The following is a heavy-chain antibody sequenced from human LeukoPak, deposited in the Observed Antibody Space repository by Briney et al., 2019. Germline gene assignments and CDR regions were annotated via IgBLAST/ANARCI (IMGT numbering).Heavy chain of an antibody. CDR2: MNQDGSEK. CDR1: GFTFSDSW. Sequence: GGSLRLSCAASGFTFSDSWMSWVRQAPGKGLEWVANMNQDGSEKDYVDSVKGRFTISRDNARNSLYLQMGSLRAEDAAVYYCATYTHWVAGDVWGQGTTVTVSS. V-gene: IGHV3-7*01. CDR3: ATYTHWVAGDV. J-gene: IGHJ6*02. D-gene: IGHD3-16*01.